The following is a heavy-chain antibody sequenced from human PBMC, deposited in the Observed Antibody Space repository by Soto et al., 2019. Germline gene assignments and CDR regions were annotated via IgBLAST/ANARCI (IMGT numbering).Heavy chain of an antibody. CDR2: IRYDGSDT. D-gene: IGHD2-21*02. CDR1: GFKFNSYG. Sequence: QEQLVQSGGGVVQPGRYLRLSCAASGFKFNSYGMHWVRQAPGKGLEWVAVIRYDGSDTSYGDSVKGRFTISRDNSKNTLPLQMSSLRVDDTAVYYCARDRFGVTEGTNWLDPWGQGSLVTVSS. CDR3: ARDRFGVTEGTNWLDP. J-gene: IGHJ5*02. V-gene: IGHV3-33*01.